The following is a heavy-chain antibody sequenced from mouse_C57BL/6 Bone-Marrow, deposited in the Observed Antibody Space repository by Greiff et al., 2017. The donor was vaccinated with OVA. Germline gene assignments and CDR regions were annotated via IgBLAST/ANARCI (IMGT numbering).Heavy chain of an antibody. D-gene: IGHD1-1*01. J-gene: IGHJ1*03. CDR2: INPNYGTI. Sequence: EVQLQQSGPELVKPGASVKISCKASGYSFTDYNMNWVKQSNGKSLEWIGVINPNYGTISYNQKFKGKATLTVDQSSSTAYMQLNSLTSEDSAVYYCAVYYGSSYRYFDVWGTGTTVTVSS. CDR3: AVYYGSSYRYFDV. V-gene: IGHV1-39*01. CDR1: GYSFTDYN.